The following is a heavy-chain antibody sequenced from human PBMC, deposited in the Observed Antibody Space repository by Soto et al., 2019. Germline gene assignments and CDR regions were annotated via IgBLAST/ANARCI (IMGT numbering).Heavy chain of an antibody. D-gene: IGHD6-13*01. CDR1: GGSIINYY. CDR3: ARQTTYSSSWFDY. V-gene: IGHV4-4*07. J-gene: IGHJ5*01. Sequence: PSETLSLTCTVSGGSIINYYWTWIRQPAGKGLEWVGRIYSSGSTSYNPSLKSRLTMSVDTSKYQFSLKLTSVTAADTALYYCARQTTYSSSWFDYWGHGTLVTVSS. CDR2: IYSSGST.